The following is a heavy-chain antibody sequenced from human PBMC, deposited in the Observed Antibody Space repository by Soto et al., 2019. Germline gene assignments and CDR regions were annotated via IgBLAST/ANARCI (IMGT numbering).Heavy chain of an antibody. CDR3: AGGTVPGQLLAFDI. V-gene: IGHV3-21*01. CDR2: ISSSSSYI. D-gene: IGHD3-16*01. J-gene: IGHJ3*02. CDR1: GFTFSSYS. Sequence: EVQLVESGGGLVKPGGSLRLSCAASGFTFSSYSMNWVRQAPGKGLEWVSSISSSSSYIYYADSVKGRFTISRDNAKNSLYLQMNSLRAEDTAVYYCAGGTVPGQLLAFDIWGQGTMVTVSS.